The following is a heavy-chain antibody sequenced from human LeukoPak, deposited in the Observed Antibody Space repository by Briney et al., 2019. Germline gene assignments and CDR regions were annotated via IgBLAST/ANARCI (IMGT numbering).Heavy chain of an antibody. CDR1: GGSFSGYY. CDR2: INHSGST. D-gene: IGHD6-19*01. V-gene: IGHV4-34*01. Sequence: KPSETLSLTCAVYGGSFSGYYWSWIRQPPGKGLEWIGEINHSGSTNYNPSLKSRVTISVDTSKNQFSLKLSSVTAADTAVYYCARGERQWLVTPPGYWGQGTLVTVSS. J-gene: IGHJ4*02. CDR3: ARGERQWLVTPPGY.